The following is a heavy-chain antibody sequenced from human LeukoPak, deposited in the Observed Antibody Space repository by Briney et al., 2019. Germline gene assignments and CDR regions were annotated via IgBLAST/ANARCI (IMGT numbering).Heavy chain of an antibody. D-gene: IGHD2-15*01. V-gene: IGHV3-74*01. CDR3: VVGGSPGY. Sequence: GGSMRLSCAASGLAFSAYKMHWVRQAPRKGLVWVSRISTDGYTTDYADFVQGRFTASRDNTKNTWSLEMTSLRADDTAGYYCVVGGSPGYWGQGTLVTVSS. CDR1: GLAFSAYK. J-gene: IGHJ4*02. CDR2: ISTDGYTT.